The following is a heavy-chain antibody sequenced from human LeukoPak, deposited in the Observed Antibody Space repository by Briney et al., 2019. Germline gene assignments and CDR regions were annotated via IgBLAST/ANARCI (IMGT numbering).Heavy chain of an antibody. D-gene: IGHD1-14*01. CDR2: FDPEDGET. CDR3: ATHSRNDVGGDY. V-gene: IGHV1-24*01. CDR1: GYTLTELS. Sequence: ASVKVSCKVSGYTLTELSMHWVRQAPGKGLEWMGGFDPEDGETIYAQKFQGRVTMTEDTSTDTAYMELSSLRSEDTAVYYCATHSRNDVGGDYWGQGTLVTVSS. J-gene: IGHJ4*02.